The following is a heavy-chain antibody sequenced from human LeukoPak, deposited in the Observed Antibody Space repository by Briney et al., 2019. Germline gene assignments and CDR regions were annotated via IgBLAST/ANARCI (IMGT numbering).Heavy chain of an antibody. Sequence: GGSLRLSCSASGXTFSSYGMHWVRQAPGKGLEYVSAISYYGGNTYYADSVKGRFTISRDNSKNTLYLQMSSLRAEDTAVYYCVKDRTFSDYSFFDYWGQGTLVTVSS. CDR3: VKDRTFSDYSFFDY. CDR1: GXTFSSYG. CDR2: ISYYGGNT. V-gene: IGHV3-64D*06. J-gene: IGHJ4*02. D-gene: IGHD3-22*01.